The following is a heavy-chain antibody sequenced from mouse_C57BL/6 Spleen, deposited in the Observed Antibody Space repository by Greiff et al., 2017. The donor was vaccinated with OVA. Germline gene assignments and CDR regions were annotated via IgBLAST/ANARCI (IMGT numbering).Heavy chain of an antibody. Sequence: VQLKESGPGMVKPSQSLSLTCTVTGYSITSGYDWHWIRHFPGNKLEWMGYISYSGSTNYNPSLKSRISITHDTSKNHFFLKLNSVTTEDTATYYCARSPIYYYGSSYEWYFDVWGTGTTVTVSS. V-gene: IGHV3-1*01. CDR1: GYSITSGYD. D-gene: IGHD1-1*01. J-gene: IGHJ1*03. CDR2: ISYSGST. CDR3: ARSPIYYYGSSYEWYFDV.